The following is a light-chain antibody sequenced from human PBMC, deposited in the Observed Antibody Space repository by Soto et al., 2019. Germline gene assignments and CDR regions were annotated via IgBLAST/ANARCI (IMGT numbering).Light chain of an antibody. V-gene: IGKV3-20*01. CDR2: GAS. CDR3: QKYGSRPLVT. J-gene: IGKJ5*01. CDR1: QSVSSNY. Sequence: EIVLTQSPGTLSLSPGERATLSCRASQSVSSNYLAWYQQKPGQAPRLLIYGASSGATGIPDRFSGSGSGPDYTLTISRLEPEDFAVYYCQKYGSRPLVTFGQRTRRQS.